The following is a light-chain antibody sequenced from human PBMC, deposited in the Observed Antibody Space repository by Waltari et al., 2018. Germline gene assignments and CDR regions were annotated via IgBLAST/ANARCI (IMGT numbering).Light chain of an antibody. J-gene: IGLJ3*02. Sequence: YELTQPPSVSVSPGQTARITCSGDALPKHDAQWYQQKPGQVPALVMYKDSERPSGIPERFSGSTSGTTVTLTIGGVQAEDEADYYCQSADTSGSWVFGGGTKLAVL. CDR3: QSADTSGSWV. CDR1: ALPKHD. V-gene: IGLV3-25*03. CDR2: KDS.